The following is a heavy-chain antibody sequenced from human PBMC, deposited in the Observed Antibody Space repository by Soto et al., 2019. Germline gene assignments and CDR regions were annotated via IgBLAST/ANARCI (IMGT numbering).Heavy chain of an antibody. V-gene: IGHV1-69*12. CDR3: ARLGGGFGMEGDDWYFDL. CDR1: GGTFSSYA. D-gene: IGHD3-16*01. CDR2: IIPIFGTA. J-gene: IGHJ2*01. Sequence: QVQLVQSGAEVKKPGSSVKVSCKASGGTFSSYAISWVRQAPGQGLEWMGGIIPIFGTANYAQKFQGRVTITADESTSTAYRELSSLRSEDTAVYYCARLGGGFGMEGDDWYFDLWGRGTLFTVCS.